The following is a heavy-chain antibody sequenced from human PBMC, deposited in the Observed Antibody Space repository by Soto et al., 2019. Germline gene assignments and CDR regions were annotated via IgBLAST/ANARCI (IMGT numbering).Heavy chain of an antibody. CDR3: ARHGDTYGMDV. D-gene: IGHD7-27*01. CDR2: IYYSGST. Sequence: PSETLSLTCTVSGGSISSSSYYWGWIRQPPGKGLEWIGSIYYSGSTYYNPSLRSRVTISVDTSKNQFSLKLSSVTAADTAVYYCARHGDTYGMDVWGQGTTVTVSS. V-gene: IGHV4-39*01. CDR1: GGSISSSSYY. J-gene: IGHJ6*02.